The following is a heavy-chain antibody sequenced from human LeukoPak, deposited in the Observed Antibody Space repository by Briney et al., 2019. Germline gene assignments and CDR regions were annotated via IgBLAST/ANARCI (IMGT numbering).Heavy chain of an antibody. D-gene: IGHD6-19*01. CDR2: ILYDGSNK. J-gene: IGHJ4*02. CDR1: GFTFSSYG. Sequence: GGSLRLSCTASGFTFSSYGMHWVRQAPGKGLEWVALILYDGSNKYYADSVKGRFTISRDNSKKTLYLRMNRLRTEDTAVYYCAKVNGWSHFDYWGQGTLVTVSS. V-gene: IGHV3-30*18. CDR3: AKVNGWSHFDY.